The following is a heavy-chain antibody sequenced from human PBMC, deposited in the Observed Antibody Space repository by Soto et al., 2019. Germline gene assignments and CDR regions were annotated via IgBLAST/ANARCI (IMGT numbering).Heavy chain of an antibody. Sequence: SETLSLTCAVSGGSITTTSWWSWVRQPPGKGLEWIGEIYHGGSTNYNPSLKSRVTMSVDKSKNQFSLKLTSVTAADTAVYYCARTGRGVRGMAVVAFFDLWGQGTLVTVSS. V-gene: IGHV4-4*02. J-gene: IGHJ4*02. D-gene: IGHD3-22*01. CDR2: IYHGGST. CDR3: ARTGRGVRGMAVVAFFDL. CDR1: GGSITTTSW.